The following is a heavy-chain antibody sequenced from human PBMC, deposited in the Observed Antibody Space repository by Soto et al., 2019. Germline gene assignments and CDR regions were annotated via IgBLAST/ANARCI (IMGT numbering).Heavy chain of an antibody. D-gene: IGHD3-10*01. Sequence: LRLFCAASGFTVSSNYMSWVRQAPGKGLEWVSVIYSGGSTYYADSVKGRFTISRDNSKNTLYLQMNSLRAEDTAVYYCARVLLWFGEVLDAFDIWGQGTMVTVSS. CDR2: IYSGGST. CDR3: ARVLLWFGEVLDAFDI. CDR1: GFTVSSNY. V-gene: IGHV3-53*01. J-gene: IGHJ3*02.